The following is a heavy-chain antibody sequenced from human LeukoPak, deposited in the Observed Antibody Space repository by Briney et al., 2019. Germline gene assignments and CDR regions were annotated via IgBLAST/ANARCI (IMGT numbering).Heavy chain of an antibody. CDR3: ARAPGGLRILSADY. J-gene: IGHJ4*02. CDR1: GFTFSNYG. CDR2: ISYDGSEK. D-gene: IGHD2/OR15-2a*01. Sequence: GGSLRLSCAVSGFTFSNYGMYWVRQAPGKGLEWVAVISYDGSEKYYADSVKGRFTISRDNSNNTLSVQMNSLRPEDTAVYYCARAPGGLRILSADYWGQGVLITVSS. V-gene: IGHV3-30*03.